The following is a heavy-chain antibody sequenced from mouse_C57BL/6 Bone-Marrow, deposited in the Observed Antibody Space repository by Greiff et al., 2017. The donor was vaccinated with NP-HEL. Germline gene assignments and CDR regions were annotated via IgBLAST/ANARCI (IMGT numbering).Heavy chain of an antibody. CDR3: ARHFYYYGSSHYYAMDY. Sequence: VQLQQSGPELVKPGASVKISCKASGYAFSSSWMNWVKQRPGKGLEWIGRIYPGDGDTNYNGKFKGKATLTADKSSSTAYMQLSSLTSEDSAVYFCARHFYYYGSSHYYAMDYWGQGTSVTVSS. CDR1: GYAFSSSW. D-gene: IGHD1-1*01. J-gene: IGHJ4*01. V-gene: IGHV1-82*01. CDR2: IYPGDGDT.